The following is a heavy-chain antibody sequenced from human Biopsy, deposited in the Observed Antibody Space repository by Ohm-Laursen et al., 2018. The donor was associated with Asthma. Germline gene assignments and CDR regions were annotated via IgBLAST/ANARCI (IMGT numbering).Heavy chain of an antibody. D-gene: IGHD3-10*01. Sequence: ATVKISCKTSGYTFNSAGITWVRQAPGQVLEWMGWISVYNGNTKVAQKLQDRVTMITDTSTSTVYMELRSLRSDDTAVYFCARAVDYSHYYGIDVWGQGTTVTVS. V-gene: IGHV1-18*01. CDR2: ISVYNGNT. CDR1: GYTFNSAG. J-gene: IGHJ6*02. CDR3: ARAVDYSHYYGIDV.